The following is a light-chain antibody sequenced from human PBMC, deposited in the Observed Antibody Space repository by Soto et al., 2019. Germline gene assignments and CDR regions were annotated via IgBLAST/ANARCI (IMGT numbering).Light chain of an antibody. Sequence: QSALTQPASVSGFPGQSITISCTGTSSDVGGYNYVSWYEQHPGKAPKLMVYEVSNRPSGVSNRFSGSKSGNTASLTISGLQAEDEGDYYCCSYAGSYNIYLFGTGTKVTVL. CDR2: EVS. V-gene: IGLV2-14*01. CDR1: SSDVGGYNY. J-gene: IGLJ1*01. CDR3: CSYAGSYNIYL.